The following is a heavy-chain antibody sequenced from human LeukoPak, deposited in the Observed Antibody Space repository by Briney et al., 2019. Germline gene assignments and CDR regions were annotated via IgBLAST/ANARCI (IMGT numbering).Heavy chain of an antibody. V-gene: IGHV3-15*05. J-gene: IGHJ4*02. Sequence: MPGGSLRLSCAASGFSFSEKYMCGVRQAPGKGLEWIGRIKNKHEGGTTHYAPPVKGRFTISRDDSRNTLYLQMNNMNTEDTAVYYCCFGDYGDFWGQGTLVTVSS. CDR3: CFGDYGDF. CDR2: IKNKHEGGTT. D-gene: IGHD4-17*01. CDR1: GFSFSEKY.